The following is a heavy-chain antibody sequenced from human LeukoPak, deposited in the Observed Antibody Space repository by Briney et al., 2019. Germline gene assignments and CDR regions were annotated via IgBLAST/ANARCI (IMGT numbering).Heavy chain of an antibody. D-gene: IGHD3-10*01. CDR1: GFTFSNAW. CDR2: IKSKTDGGTT. V-gene: IGHV3-15*01. CDR3: TTGPSDYGSGTYYH. J-gene: IGHJ4*02. Sequence: GGSLRLSCAASGFTFSNAWMSGVRQAPGKGREGVGRIKSKTDGGTTDYAAPVKGRFTISRDDSKNTLYVRMNSLKTEDTAVYYCTTGPSDYGSGTYYHWGQGTLVTVSS.